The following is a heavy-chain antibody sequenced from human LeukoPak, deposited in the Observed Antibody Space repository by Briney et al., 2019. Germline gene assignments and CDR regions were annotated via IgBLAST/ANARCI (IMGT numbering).Heavy chain of an antibody. CDR2: IFHTGTT. CDR3: ARRRVERGVTRED. Sequence: SETLSLTRAVSGDSISSLYWWTWIRQSPTEGLEWIGEIFHTGTTNYNPSLKSRVTISVANSNNHFSLKLRSVTAADTAIYYCARRRVERGVTREDWGQGTLVTVSS. V-gene: IGHV4-4*02. CDR1: GDSISSLYW. D-gene: IGHD2-21*02. J-gene: IGHJ4*02.